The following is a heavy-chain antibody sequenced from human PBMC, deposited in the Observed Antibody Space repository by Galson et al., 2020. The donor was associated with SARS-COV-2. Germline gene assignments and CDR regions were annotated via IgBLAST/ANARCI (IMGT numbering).Heavy chain of an antibody. CDR3: ARGGWGGDFVDI. CDR2: IFSSGSS. Sequence: SETLSLTCTVSGGSITTGGYHWCWIRQPPGKGLEWIGYIFSSGSSYYNPSLKSRLTISVDTSKNQFSVGLTSVTAADTAVYYCARGGWGGDFVDIWGQGALVSVSS. J-gene: IGHJ4*02. V-gene: IGHV4-30-4*08. D-gene: IGHD4-17*01. CDR1: GGSITTGGYH.